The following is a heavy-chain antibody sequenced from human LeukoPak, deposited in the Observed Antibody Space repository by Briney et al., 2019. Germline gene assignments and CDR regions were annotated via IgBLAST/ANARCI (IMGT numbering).Heavy chain of an antibody. V-gene: IGHV3-30-3*01. CDR2: ISYDGSNK. J-gene: IGHJ6*02. CDR1: GLTFSSYA. D-gene: IGHD6-13*01. CDR3: ARDVVGSSDNGMDV. Sequence: GSLRLSCAASGLTFSSYAMHWVRQAPGKGLEWVAVISYDGSNKYYADSAKGRFTISRDNSKNTLYLQMNSLRAEDTAVYYCARDVVGSSDNGMDVWGQGTTVTVSS.